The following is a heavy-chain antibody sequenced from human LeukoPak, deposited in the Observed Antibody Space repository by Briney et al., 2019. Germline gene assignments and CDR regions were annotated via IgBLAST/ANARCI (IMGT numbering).Heavy chain of an antibody. CDR3: ARLRWTYFDY. D-gene: IGHD4-23*01. CDR2: IIPIFGTA. J-gene: IGHJ4*02. Sequence: SVTVSCTASGGTFSSYAISWVRQAPGQGLEWMGGIIPIFGTANYAQKLQGRVTMTTDTSTSTAYMELRSLRSDDTAVYYCARLRWTYFDYWGQGTLVTVSS. V-gene: IGHV1-69*05. CDR1: GGTFSSYA.